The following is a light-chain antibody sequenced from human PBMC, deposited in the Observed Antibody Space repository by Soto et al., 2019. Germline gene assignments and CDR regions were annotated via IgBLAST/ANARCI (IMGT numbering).Light chain of an antibody. V-gene: IGKV1-5*01. CDR2: DAS. J-gene: IGKJ2*01. CDR3: QRYNDYSN. Sequence: DIQITQSPSTLSASVGDRVTITCRASQSISTWLAWYQQKPGKAPKLLISDASHLESGVPLRFTGSGSGTEFTLTISSLQPDDSATFYCQRYNDYSNFGQGTKLEI. CDR1: QSISTW.